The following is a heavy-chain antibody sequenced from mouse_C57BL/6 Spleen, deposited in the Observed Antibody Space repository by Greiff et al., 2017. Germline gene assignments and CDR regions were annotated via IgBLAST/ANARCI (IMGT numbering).Heavy chain of an antibody. CDR2: IWSGGST. V-gene: IGHV2-2*01. J-gene: IGHJ4*01. CDR1: GFSLTSYG. CDR3: AAGGLRRQGDAMDY. Sequence: VKLMESGPGLVQPSQSLSITCTVSGFSLTSYGVHWVRQSPGKGLEWLGVIWSGGSTDYNAAFISRLSISKDNSKSQVFFKMNSLQADDTAIYYCAAGGLRRQGDAMDYWGQGTSVTVSS. D-gene: IGHD2-4*01.